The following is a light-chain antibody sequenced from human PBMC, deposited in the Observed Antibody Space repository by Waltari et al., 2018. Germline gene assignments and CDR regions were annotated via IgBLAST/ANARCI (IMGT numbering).Light chain of an antibody. V-gene: IGLV1-47*01. Sequence: QSVLTLPPSASGTPGQRVTISCSGSSPNIGSNYVCWYQHLPGAAPKLLIYRSNQRPSGVPDRFSGSKSGTSASLAISELRSEDEAVYYCAAWDDSLSRLVFGAGTTVTIL. J-gene: IGLJ1*01. CDR1: SPNIGSNY. CDR3: AAWDDSLSRLV. CDR2: RSN.